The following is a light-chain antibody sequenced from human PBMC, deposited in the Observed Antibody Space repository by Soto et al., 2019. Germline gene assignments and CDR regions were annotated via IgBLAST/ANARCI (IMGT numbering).Light chain of an antibody. CDR1: SSDVGNYNY. CDR3: SSYTSSSPDVV. CDR2: DVS. J-gene: IGLJ2*01. Sequence: QSVLTQPASVSGSPGQSITISCTGTSSDVGNYNYVSWYQQHPGKAPKLMIYDVSNRPSGVSSRFSGSKSDNTASLTISGLQAEDEADYYCSSYTSSSPDVVFGGGTKLTVL. V-gene: IGLV2-14*01.